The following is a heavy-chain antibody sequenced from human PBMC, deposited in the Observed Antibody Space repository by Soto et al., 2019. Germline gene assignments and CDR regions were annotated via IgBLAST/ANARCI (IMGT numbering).Heavy chain of an antibody. CDR3: ARQAKIGDRSQFYFDS. J-gene: IGHJ4*02. Sequence: GGSLRLSCAASGFTFSSYGMHWVRQAPGKGLEWVAVIWYDGSNKYYADSVKGRFTISGDNSQDTLYLQMDSLRPDDTAVYYCARQAKIGDRSQFYFDSWGQETLVTVS. CDR2: IWYDGSNK. D-gene: IGHD3-16*01. V-gene: IGHV3-33*01. CDR1: GFTFSSYG.